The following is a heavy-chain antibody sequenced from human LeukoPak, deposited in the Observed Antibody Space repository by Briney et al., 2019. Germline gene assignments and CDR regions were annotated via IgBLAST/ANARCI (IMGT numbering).Heavy chain of an antibody. J-gene: IGHJ4*02. CDR3: TKLRLGELSFDY. V-gene: IGHV3-53*01. Sequence: GGSLRLSCAASGFTVSSNYMSWVRQAPGKGLEWVSVICSGGSTYYADSVKGRFTISRDNSKNTLYLQMNSLRAEDTAVYYCTKLRLGELSFDYWGQGTLVTVSS. CDR2: ICSGGST. CDR1: GFTVSSNY. D-gene: IGHD3-16*02.